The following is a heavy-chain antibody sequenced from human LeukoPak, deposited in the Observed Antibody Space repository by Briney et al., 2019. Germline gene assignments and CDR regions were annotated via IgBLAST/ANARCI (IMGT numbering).Heavy chain of an antibody. V-gene: IGHV3-53*01. CDR1: GFSVNNNY. CDR2: IYSGGFT. CDR3: ARDYYDSSGYYMPFDAFDI. D-gene: IGHD3-22*01. J-gene: IGHJ3*02. Sequence: PGGSLRLSCAAAGFSVNNNYMSWVRQAPGKGLEWVSVIYSGGFTYYTDSVKGRFTISRDNAKNSLYLQMNSLRAEDTAVYYCARDYYDSSGYYMPFDAFDIWGQGTMVTVSS.